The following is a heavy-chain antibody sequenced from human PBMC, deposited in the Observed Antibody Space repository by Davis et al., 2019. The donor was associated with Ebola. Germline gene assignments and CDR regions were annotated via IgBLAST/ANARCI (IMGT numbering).Heavy chain of an antibody. D-gene: IGHD5-18*01. CDR2: IWYDGSNK. CDR1: GFTFSSYG. J-gene: IGHJ4*02. V-gene: IGHV3-33*01. Sequence: GESLKISCAASGFTFSSYGMHWVRQAPGKGLEWVAVIWYDGSNKYYADSVKGRFTISRDNSKNTLYLQMNSLRAEDTAVYYCARARGRSGYSFDYWGQGTLVTVSS. CDR3: ARARGRSGYSFDY.